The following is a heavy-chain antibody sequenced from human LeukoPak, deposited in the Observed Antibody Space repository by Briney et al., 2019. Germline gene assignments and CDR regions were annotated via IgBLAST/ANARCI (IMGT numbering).Heavy chain of an antibody. CDR3: ARVTKVTTARTYYYGMDV. V-gene: IGHV3-23*01. CDR2: MTGGGGRT. Sequence: GGSLRLSCVASGFIFSSYAMGWVRQAPGKGLEWVSSMTGGGGRTYYADFVKGRFTISRDNSKNTLYLQMNSLRAEDTAVYYCARVTKVTTARTYYYGMDVWGQGTTVTVSS. D-gene: IGHD4-17*01. J-gene: IGHJ6*02. CDR1: GFIFSSYA.